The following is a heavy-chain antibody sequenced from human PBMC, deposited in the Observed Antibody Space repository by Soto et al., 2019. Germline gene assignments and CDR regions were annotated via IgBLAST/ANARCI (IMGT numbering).Heavy chain of an antibody. D-gene: IGHD3-3*01. J-gene: IGHJ4*02. CDR3: AKDRHPDGFWTFDF. Sequence: EVQLLESGGLLVQSGGSLRLSCAASGFTFSTYTMSWVRQAPGKGLEWVSGVYGSGHGDTFYADSVKGRFVISRDDSKGMLFLQMNSLKVEDTAIYYCAKDRHPDGFWTFDFWGQGTLVTVFS. V-gene: IGHV3-23*01. CDR2: VYGSGHGDT. CDR1: GFTFSTYT.